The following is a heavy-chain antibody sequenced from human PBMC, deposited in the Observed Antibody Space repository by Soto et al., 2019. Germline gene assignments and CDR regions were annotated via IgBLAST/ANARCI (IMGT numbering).Heavy chain of an antibody. Sequence: QVQLVQSGAEVKKPGASVKVSCKASGYTFTSYGISWVRQAPGHGLEWMGWISANNGNTNYAQKCQGRVTMTTDTSTSTVYMELRRLRSDATAVYYCARDRGRNALAYWGQGTLVTVSS. CDR2: ISANNGNT. CDR1: GYTFTSYG. CDR3: ARDRGRNALAY. J-gene: IGHJ4*02. V-gene: IGHV1-18*01. D-gene: IGHD3-10*01.